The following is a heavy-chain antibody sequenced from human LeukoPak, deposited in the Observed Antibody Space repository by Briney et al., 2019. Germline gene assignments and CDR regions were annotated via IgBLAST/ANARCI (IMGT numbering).Heavy chain of an antibody. J-gene: IGHJ4*02. CDR3: ARLRVVPAANDY. CDR1: GYSISSGYY. Sequence: PSETLSLTCAVSGYSISSGYYWGWIRQPPGKGLEWIGSIYHGGSTYYNPSLKSRVTISVDTSKNQFSLKLSSVTAADTAVYYCARLRVVPAANDYWGQGTLVTVSS. V-gene: IGHV4-38-2*01. D-gene: IGHD2-2*01. CDR2: IYHGGST.